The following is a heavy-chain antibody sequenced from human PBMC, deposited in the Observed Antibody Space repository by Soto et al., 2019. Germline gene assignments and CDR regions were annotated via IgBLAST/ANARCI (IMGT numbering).Heavy chain of an antibody. Sequence: GGSLRLSCAASGFTFSDHYMDWVRQAPGKGLEWVGRTRNKVNSYTTAYAASVKGRFTISRDDSKNSLYLQMNSLKTEDTAVYYCARVRYSGYDYYFDYWGQGTLVTVSS. V-gene: IGHV3-72*01. D-gene: IGHD5-12*01. CDR2: TRNKVNSYTT. J-gene: IGHJ4*02. CDR3: ARVRYSGYDYYFDY. CDR1: GFTFSDHY.